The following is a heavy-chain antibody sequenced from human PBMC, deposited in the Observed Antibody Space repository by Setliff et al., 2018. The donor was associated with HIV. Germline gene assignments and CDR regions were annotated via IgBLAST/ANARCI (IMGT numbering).Heavy chain of an antibody. Sequence: SQTLSLTCSVCGYSINTAYYWGWIRHTPEKGLEWIGAFHHSGSTHYNPSLKSRVTISGQTSNNQFSLQLTSVTAADTAVYYCARPGAGYYYDSSEYYTGNGFDRWGQGTMVTVSS. J-gene: IGHJ3*02. V-gene: IGHV4-38-2*01. CDR1: GYSINTAYY. CDR3: ARPGAGYYYDSSEYYTGNGFDR. D-gene: IGHD3-22*01. CDR2: FHHSGST.